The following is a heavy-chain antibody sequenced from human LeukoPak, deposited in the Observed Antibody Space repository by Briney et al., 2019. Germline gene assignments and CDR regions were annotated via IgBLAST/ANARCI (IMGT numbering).Heavy chain of an antibody. Sequence: GGPLTLSCAPSGFHVSSNYMTYIRPPREKAVEYVSLIYCADAPYHAEPVRCRFMISRENLQNTLFLQMNSLRVEDTAVYYCGTSTGQQFIPYDYWGQGTHVTVSS. CDR1: GFHVSSNY. V-gene: IGHV3-66*02. J-gene: IGHJ4*02. CDR2: IYCADAP. CDR3: GTSTGQQFIPYDY. D-gene: IGHD6-13*01.